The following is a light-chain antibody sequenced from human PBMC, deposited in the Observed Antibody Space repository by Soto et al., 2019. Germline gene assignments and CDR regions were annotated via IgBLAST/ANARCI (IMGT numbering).Light chain of an antibody. CDR2: DDS. CDR3: QVWDTTSDHWM. Sequence: SYELTQPPSGSVAPRQTATITCGGNNIGSRSVHWYQQKSGQAPVLVVFDDSVRPSGIPERISGYNSGNTATLTISGVEAGDEADYYCQVWDTTSDHWMFGGGTKLTVL. V-gene: IGLV3-21*02. CDR1: NIGSRS. J-gene: IGLJ3*02.